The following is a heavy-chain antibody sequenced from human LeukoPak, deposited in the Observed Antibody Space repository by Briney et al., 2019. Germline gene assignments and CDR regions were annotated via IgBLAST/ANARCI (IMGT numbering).Heavy chain of an antibody. V-gene: IGHV3-7*01. Sequence: GGSLRLSCVASGFCFSSYWLSWVRQAPGKGLEWVANIRQDGNQKYYVDSVKGRFTISRDNAKNSLYLQMNSLRAEDTAVYYCARGAPAHGDYFVYWGQGTLVTVSS. CDR3: ARGAPAHGDYFVY. CDR1: GFCFSSYW. J-gene: IGHJ4*02. D-gene: IGHD4-17*01. CDR2: IRQDGNQK.